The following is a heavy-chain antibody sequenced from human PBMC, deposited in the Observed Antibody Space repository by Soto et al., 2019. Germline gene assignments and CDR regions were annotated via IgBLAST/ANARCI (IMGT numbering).Heavy chain of an antibody. CDR1: CGSISRYY. CDR3: ARLWGWYFDY. CDR2: IYYSGST. D-gene: IGHD2-21*01. V-gene: IGHV4-59*01. J-gene: IGHJ4*02. Sequence: SETLSLTCTVSCGSISRYYWSWIRQPPGKGLEWIGYIYYSGSTNYNPSLKSRVTISVDTSKNQFSLKLSSVTAADTAVYYCARLWGWYFDYWGQGTLVTVSS.